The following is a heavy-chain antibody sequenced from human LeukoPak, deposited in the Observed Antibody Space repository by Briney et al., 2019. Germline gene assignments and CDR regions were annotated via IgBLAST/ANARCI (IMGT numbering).Heavy chain of an antibody. D-gene: IGHD1-1*01. CDR2: INHSGST. V-gene: IGHV4-34*01. J-gene: IGHJ5*02. Sequence: TPSETLSLTCAVYGGSFSGYYWSWIRQPPRKGMEWIGEINHSGSTNYNPSLKSRVTITVDTSKSQFSLKLSSVTAADTAVYYCARHTSFSWNDVSSWFDPWGQGTLVTVSS. CDR1: GGSFSGYY. CDR3: ARHTSFSWNDVSSWFDP.